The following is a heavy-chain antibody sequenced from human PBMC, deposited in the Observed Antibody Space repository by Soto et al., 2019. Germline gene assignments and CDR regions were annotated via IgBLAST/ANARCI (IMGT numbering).Heavy chain of an antibody. CDR3: ARGPEGYCSGGSCYSDGP. J-gene: IGHJ5*02. Sequence: EVQLVESGGGLVQPGGSLRLSCAASGFTFSSYSMNWVRQAPGKGLEWVSYISSSSSTIYYADSVKGRFTISRDNAKNSLYLQRNSLRDEDTAVYYCARGPEGYCSGGSCYSDGPWGQGTLVTVSS. CDR2: ISSSSSTI. D-gene: IGHD2-15*01. CDR1: GFTFSSYS. V-gene: IGHV3-48*02.